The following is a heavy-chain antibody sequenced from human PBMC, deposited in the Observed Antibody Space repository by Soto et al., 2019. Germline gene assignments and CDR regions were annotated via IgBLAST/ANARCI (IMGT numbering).Heavy chain of an antibody. CDR1: GYTFTSYY. V-gene: IGHV1-46*01. J-gene: IGHJ6*02. CDR2: INPSGGST. Sequence: RASVKVSFKASGYTFTSYYMHWVRQAPGQGLEWMGIINPSGGSTSYAQKFQGRATMTRDTSTSTVYMELSSLRSEDTAVYYCARVGKPIVVVVAATYGMDVWGQGTTVTVSS. CDR3: ARVGKPIVVVVAATYGMDV. D-gene: IGHD2-15*01.